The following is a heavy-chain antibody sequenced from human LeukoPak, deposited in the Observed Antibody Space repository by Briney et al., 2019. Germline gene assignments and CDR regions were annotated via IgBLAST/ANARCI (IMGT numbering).Heavy chain of an antibody. CDR1: GFTFSSYA. Sequence: GGSLRLSCAASGFTFSSYAMHGVRKAPGKGLEWVAVISYDGSNKYYADSVKGRFTISRDNSKNTLYLQMNNLRAEDTAVYYCARDPYSSGWIDYWGQGTLVTVSS. J-gene: IGHJ4*02. CDR3: ARDPYSSGWIDY. CDR2: ISYDGSNK. D-gene: IGHD6-19*01. V-gene: IGHV3-30-3*01.